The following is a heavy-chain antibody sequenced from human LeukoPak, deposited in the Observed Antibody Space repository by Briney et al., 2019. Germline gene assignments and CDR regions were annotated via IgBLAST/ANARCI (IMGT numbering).Heavy chain of an antibody. Sequence: PGRSLRLSCAASGFTFSSNYMSWGRQAPGKGLEWVSVFYSGGRRYYADSVKGTLTISRDNSKNTLYFQMNSLRAEDTAVYYCARGTFYGGNSPFAFDIWGQGTMVTVSS. CDR3: ARGTFYGGNSPFAFDI. J-gene: IGHJ3*02. CDR2: FYSGGRR. CDR1: GFTFSSNY. D-gene: IGHD4-23*01. V-gene: IGHV3-53*01.